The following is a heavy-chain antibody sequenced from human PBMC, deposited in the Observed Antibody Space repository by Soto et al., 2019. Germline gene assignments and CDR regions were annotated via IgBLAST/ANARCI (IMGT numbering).Heavy chain of an antibody. Sequence: GASVKVSCKASGYTFTSYAMHWVRQAPGQRLEWMGWINAGNGNTKYSQKFQGRVTITRDTSASTAYMELSSLRSEDTAVYYCARGPYGSGSYIWFDPWGQGTLVTVSS. CDR1: GYTFTSYA. CDR3: ARGPYGSGSYIWFDP. J-gene: IGHJ5*02. D-gene: IGHD3-10*01. CDR2: INAGNGNT. V-gene: IGHV1-3*01.